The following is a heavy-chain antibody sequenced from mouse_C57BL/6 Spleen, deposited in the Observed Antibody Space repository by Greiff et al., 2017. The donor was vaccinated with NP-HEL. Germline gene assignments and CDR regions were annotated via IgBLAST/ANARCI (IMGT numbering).Heavy chain of an antibody. CDR2: IYPRSGNT. CDR1: GYTFTSYG. J-gene: IGHJ2*01. D-gene: IGHD1-1*01. Sequence: VHLVESGAELARPGASVKLSCKASGYTFTSYGISWVKQRTGQGLEWIGEIYPRSGNTYYNEKFKGKATLTADKSSSTAYMELRSLTSEDSAVYFCARLDTTVVATPLDYWGQGTTLTVSS. V-gene: IGHV1-81*01. CDR3: ARLDTTVVATPLDY.